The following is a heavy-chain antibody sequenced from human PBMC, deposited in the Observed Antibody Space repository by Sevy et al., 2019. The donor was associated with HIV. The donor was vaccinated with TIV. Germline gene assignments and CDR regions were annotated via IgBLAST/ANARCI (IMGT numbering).Heavy chain of an antibody. D-gene: IGHD6-19*01. CDR3: AREGIAVDQRSYYYYYGMDV. CDR2: ISSSSTI. CDR1: GFTFSSYS. Sequence: GGSLRLSCAASGFTFSSYSMNWVRQAPGKGLEWVSYISSSSTIYYGDSVKGRFTISRDNAKNSLYLQMNSLRAEDTAVYYCAREGIAVDQRSYYYYYGMDVWGQGTTVTVSS. V-gene: IGHV3-48*01. J-gene: IGHJ6*02.